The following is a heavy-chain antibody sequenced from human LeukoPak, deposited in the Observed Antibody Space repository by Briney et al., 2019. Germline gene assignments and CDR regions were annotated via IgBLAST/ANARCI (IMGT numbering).Heavy chain of an antibody. CDR2: ISGSGGST. CDR3: ARGDCSGGSCYLSLTTIDY. CDR1: RFTFSSYA. V-gene: IGHV3-23*01. Sequence: PGGSLRLSCAASRFTFSSYAMSWVRQAPGKGLEWVSGISGSGGSTDYADSVKGRFTISRDNAKNSLYLQMNSLRAEDTAVYYCARGDCSGGSCYLSLTTIDYWGQGTLVTVSS. D-gene: IGHD2-15*01. J-gene: IGHJ4*02.